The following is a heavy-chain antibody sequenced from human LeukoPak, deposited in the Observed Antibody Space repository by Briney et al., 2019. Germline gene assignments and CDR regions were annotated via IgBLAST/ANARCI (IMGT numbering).Heavy chain of an antibody. CDR1: GYTFTGYY. J-gene: IGHJ4*02. Sequence: GASVKVSCKASGYTFTGYYMHWVRQAPGQGLEWMGWINPNSGGTNYAQKFQGRVTMTRDTSISTAYMELSRLRSDDTAVYYCARNPRRIRGCFDYWGQGTLVTVSS. CDR2: INPNSGGT. V-gene: IGHV1-2*02. D-gene: IGHD2/OR15-2a*01. CDR3: ARNPRRIRGCFDY.